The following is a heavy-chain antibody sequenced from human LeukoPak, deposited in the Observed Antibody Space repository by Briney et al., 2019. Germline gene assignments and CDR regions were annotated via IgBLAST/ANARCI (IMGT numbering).Heavy chain of an antibody. J-gene: IGHJ4*02. V-gene: IGHV4-34*01. Sequence: SETLSLTCDVSGVSFSTYYWSWIRQSPEKGLEWIGEVNHSGYTNLNPSLKSRVTISVGTSKNQFFLKLSSVTAADTAVYYCARQLYGSDYWGQGTLVTVSS. D-gene: IGHD4-17*01. CDR2: VNHSGYT. CDR1: GVSFSTYY. CDR3: ARQLYGSDY.